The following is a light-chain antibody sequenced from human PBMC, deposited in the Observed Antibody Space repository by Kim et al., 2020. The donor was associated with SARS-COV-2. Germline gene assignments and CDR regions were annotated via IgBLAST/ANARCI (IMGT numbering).Light chain of an antibody. Sequence: SPGPSATLACWASPSFSGPFAWYQRKPGQAPRLLIYGSSNRATGIPARFSGSGSGTDFTLTISSLQPEDFAVYYCQQRSNWPPWTFGQGTKVDIK. CDR1: PSFSGP. V-gene: IGKV3-11*01. J-gene: IGKJ1*01. CDR2: GSS. CDR3: QQRSNWPPWT.